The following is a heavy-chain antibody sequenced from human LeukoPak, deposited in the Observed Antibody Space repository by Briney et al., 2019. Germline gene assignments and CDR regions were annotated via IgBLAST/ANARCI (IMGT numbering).Heavy chain of an antibody. CDR2: INHSGRT. J-gene: IGHJ5*02. CDR3: ARESSAVAQSLSPDSLDP. Sequence: SETLSLTCDVSGYSNNFGHPWGGIRQTPGKGLEWIASINHSGRTYYTPSLKSRVTISADTLKNQFPLKVTSVTAEDTAMYFCARESSAVAQSLSPDSLDPWGQGTLVIVSS. V-gene: IGHV4-38-2*02. CDR1: GYSNNFGHP. D-gene: IGHD6-19*01.